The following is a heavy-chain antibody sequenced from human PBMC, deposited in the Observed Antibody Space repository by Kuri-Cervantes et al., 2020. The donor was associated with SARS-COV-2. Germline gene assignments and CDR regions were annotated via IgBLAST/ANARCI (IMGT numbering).Heavy chain of an antibody. V-gene: IGHV3-30*03. Sequence: GESLKISCVASGFIFSNYAMHWVRQAPGKGLEWVAIISYDGNNLYADAVKGRFTISRDNSKNTLHLQMNSLRPEDTAVYYCARMETENAGHLGGIVSRRLDPWGQGTLVTVSS. CDR2: ISYDGNNL. D-gene: IGHD3-22*01. CDR3: ARMETENAGHLGGIVSRRLDP. J-gene: IGHJ5*02. CDR1: GFIFSNYA.